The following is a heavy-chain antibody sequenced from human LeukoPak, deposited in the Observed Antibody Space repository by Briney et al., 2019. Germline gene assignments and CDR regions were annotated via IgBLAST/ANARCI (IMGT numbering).Heavy chain of an antibody. CDR2: ISDSGSTT. D-gene: IGHD3-10*01. Sequence: GGSLRLSCAASGFTFRSYAMSWVRQAPGKGLEWVSGISDSGSTTYYADSVKGRFTISRDNSKNTLYLQINSLRAEDTAVFYCARLDYYGPSYYYYYYYMDVWGKGTTVTVSS. CDR1: GFTFRSYA. J-gene: IGHJ6*03. CDR3: ARLDYYGPSYYYYYYYMDV. V-gene: IGHV3-23*01.